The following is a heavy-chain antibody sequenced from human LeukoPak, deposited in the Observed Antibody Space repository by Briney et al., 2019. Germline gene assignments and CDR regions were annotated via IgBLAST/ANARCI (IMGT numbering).Heavy chain of an antibody. CDR2: INHSGST. D-gene: IGHD3-9*01. CDR1: GGSFSGYY. Sequence: SETLSLTCAVYGGSFSGYYWSWIRQPPGKGLEWIGEINHSGSTNHNPSLKSRVTISVDTSKNQFSLKLSSVTAADTAVYYCVRDTDGGAYDILTAWGQGTLVTVSS. J-gene: IGHJ5*02. CDR3: VRDTDGGAYDILTA. V-gene: IGHV4-34*01.